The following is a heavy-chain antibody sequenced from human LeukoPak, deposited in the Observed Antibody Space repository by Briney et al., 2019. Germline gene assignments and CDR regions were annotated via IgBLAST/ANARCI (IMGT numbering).Heavy chain of an antibody. CDR2: ISGSGGST. J-gene: IGHJ1*01. Sequence: PGGSLRLSCAASGFTFSSYAMSWVRQAPGKGLEWVSAISGSGGSTYYADSVKGRFTISRDNSKNTLYLQMNSLRAEDTAVYYCAKGDYSTTDPLRNAEYFQHWGQGTLVTVSS. CDR3: AKGDYSTTDPLRNAEYFQH. D-gene: IGHD4-17*01. V-gene: IGHV3-23*01. CDR1: GFTFSSYA.